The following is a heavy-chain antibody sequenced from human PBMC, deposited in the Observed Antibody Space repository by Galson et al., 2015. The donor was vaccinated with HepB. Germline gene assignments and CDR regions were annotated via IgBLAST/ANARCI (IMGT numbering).Heavy chain of an antibody. CDR2: IKQDGSQK. V-gene: IGHV3-7*05. Sequence: SLRLSCAASGFTFSSYWMTWVRQAPGRGLEWVANIKQDGSQKYYVDSVRGRLSISRDNAKNSLYLQMNSLRVEDTAVYYCARQYCSSTTCYTDAFDVWGQGTMVTVFS. CDR1: GFTFSSYW. D-gene: IGHD2-2*02. J-gene: IGHJ3*01. CDR3: ARQYCSSTTCYTDAFDV.